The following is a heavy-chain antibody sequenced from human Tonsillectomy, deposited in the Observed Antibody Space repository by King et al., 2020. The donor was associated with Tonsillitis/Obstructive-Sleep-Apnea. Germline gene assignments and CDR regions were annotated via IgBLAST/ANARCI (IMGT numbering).Heavy chain of an antibody. J-gene: IGHJ4*02. CDR3: ARGGISYDYIWGSYRHGALDY. V-gene: IGHV4-34*01. Sequence: VQLQQWGAGLLKPSETLSLPCAVYGGSFSGYYWSWIRQPPGKGLEWIGEINHSGSTNYNPSLKSRVTISVDTSKNQFSLKLSSVTAADTAVYYCARGGISYDYIWGSYRHGALDYWGQGTLVTVSS. D-gene: IGHD3-16*02. CDR2: INHSGST. CDR1: GGSFSGYY.